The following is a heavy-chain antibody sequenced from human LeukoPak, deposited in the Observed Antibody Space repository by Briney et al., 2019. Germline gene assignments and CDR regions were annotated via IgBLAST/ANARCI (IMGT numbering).Heavy chain of an antibody. CDR3: VRDAGVLTGYYDY. J-gene: IGHJ4*02. V-gene: IGHV4-61*01. CDR1: GGSISSSSYY. D-gene: IGHD3-9*01. CDR2: IDYSGST. Sequence: SETLSLTCTVSGGSISSSSYYWGWIRQPPGKGLEWIGYIDYSGSTNYNPSLKSRVTISVDTSKNQFSLKLSSVTAADTAVYYCVRDAGVLTGYYDYWGQGTLVTVSS.